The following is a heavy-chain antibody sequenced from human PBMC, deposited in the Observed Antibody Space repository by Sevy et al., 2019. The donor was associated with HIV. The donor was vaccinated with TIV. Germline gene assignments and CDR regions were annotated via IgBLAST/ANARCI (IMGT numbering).Heavy chain of an antibody. V-gene: IGHV4-39*01. CDR2: IYYSGST. CDR1: GGSISSSSYY. CDR3: AREHYDSNSDFDY. D-gene: IGHD3-3*01. J-gene: IGHJ4*02. Sequence: SETLSLTCTVSGGSISSSSYYWGWIRQPPGKGLEWIGSIYYSGSTYYNPSLKSRVTISVDTSKNQFSLKLSSVTAADTAVYYCAREHYDSNSDFDYWGQGTLVTVSS.